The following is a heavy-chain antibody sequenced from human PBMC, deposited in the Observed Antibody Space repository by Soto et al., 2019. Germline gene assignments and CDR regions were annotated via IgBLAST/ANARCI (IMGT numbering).Heavy chain of an antibody. J-gene: IGHJ5*01. V-gene: IGHV4-30-4*01. Sequence: SETLSLTCTVSGGSISSGDSYWSWIRQPPGKGLEWLGYIYSSGSTYYNPSLQSRVTISLDTSGNQFSLRLRSVTAADTAVYYCARVQMSYYRLDSWGQGALVTVSS. CDR1: GGSISSGDSY. D-gene: IGHD3-10*01. CDR2: IYSSGST. CDR3: ARVQMSYYRLDS.